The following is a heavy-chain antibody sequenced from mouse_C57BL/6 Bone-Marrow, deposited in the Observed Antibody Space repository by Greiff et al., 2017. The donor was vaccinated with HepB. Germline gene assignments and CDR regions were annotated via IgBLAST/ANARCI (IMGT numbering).Heavy chain of an antibody. Sequence: QVQLKESGAELVRPGASVTLSCKASGYTFTDYEMHWVKQTPVHGLEWIGAIDPETGGTAYNQKFKGKAILTADKSSSTAYMELRSLTSEDSAVYYCTRSGSSLLRFAYWGQGTLVTVSA. D-gene: IGHD1-1*01. CDR3: TRSGSSLLRFAY. CDR1: GYTFTDYE. CDR2: IDPETGGT. V-gene: IGHV1-15*01. J-gene: IGHJ3*01.